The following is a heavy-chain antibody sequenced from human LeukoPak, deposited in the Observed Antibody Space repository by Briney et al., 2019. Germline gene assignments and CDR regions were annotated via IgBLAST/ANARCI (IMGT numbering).Heavy chain of an antibody. V-gene: IGHV3-73*01. CDR2: IRSKANSYAT. Sequence: PGGSLRLSCAASGFTFSGSAMHWVRQASGKGLELVGRIRSKANSYATAYAASVKGRFTISRDDSKNTAYLQMNSLKTEDTAVYYCTENVDTAMVEFDYWGQGTLVTVSS. D-gene: IGHD5-18*01. J-gene: IGHJ4*02. CDR1: GFTFSGSA. CDR3: TENVDTAMVEFDY.